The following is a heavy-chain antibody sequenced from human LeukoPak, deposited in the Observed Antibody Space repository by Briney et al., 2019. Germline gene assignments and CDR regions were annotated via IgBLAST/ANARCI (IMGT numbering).Heavy chain of an antibody. Sequence: GASVKVSCKASGYTFTSYGISWVRQAPGQGLEWMGGIIPIFGTANYAQKFQGRVTITADESTSTAYMELSSLRSEDTAVYYCARGGSSSALDYWGQGTLVTVSS. D-gene: IGHD6-6*01. CDR1: GYTFTSYG. CDR3: ARGGSSSALDY. J-gene: IGHJ4*02. CDR2: IIPIFGTA. V-gene: IGHV1-69*13.